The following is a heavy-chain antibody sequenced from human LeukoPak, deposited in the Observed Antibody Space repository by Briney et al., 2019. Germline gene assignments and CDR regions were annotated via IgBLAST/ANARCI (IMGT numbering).Heavy chain of an antibody. J-gene: IGHJ4*02. V-gene: IGHV3-23*01. CDR1: GFIFSNYG. CDR2: ISGSGRST. CDR3: AKDPDDFWGGYFAF. D-gene: IGHD3-3*01. Sequence: GGSLRLSCVASGFIFSNYGMSWVRQAPGQGLEWVSGISGSGRSTYHADSVRGRFTISRDNSKNTLYLQMNSLRAEDTAIYYCAKDPDDFWGGYFAFWGQGAVVIVSS.